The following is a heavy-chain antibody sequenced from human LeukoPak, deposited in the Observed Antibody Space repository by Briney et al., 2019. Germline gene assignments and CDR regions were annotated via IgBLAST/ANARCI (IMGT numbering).Heavy chain of an antibody. V-gene: IGHV3-48*01. CDR3: ARDQWLDY. J-gene: IGHJ4*02. D-gene: IGHD6-19*01. CDR1: GFTFSGYI. CDR2: IGTSGNPM. Sequence: GGSLRLSCAASGFTFSGYIMNWVRQAPGKGLEWVSFIGTSGNPMYYADSVKGRFAVSRDNAKNSLYLQMNSLRAEDTAVYYCARDQWLDYWGQGTLVTVSS.